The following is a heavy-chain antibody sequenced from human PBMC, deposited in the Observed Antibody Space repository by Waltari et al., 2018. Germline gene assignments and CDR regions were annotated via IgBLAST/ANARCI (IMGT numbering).Heavy chain of an antibody. D-gene: IGHD1-26*01. V-gene: IGHV3-11*04. CDR3: ARPLSGTYWLYAFDV. CDR2: ISRGGSTI. Sequence: QVQLVESGGGLVKPGGSLRLSCAASGFVFGDYYMSWFRQGPGKGLEWISYISRGGSTIYYADSVKGRFTISRDDAKNSLYLQMNSLRAEDTAVYYCARPLSGTYWLYAFDVWGQGTTVTVSS. CDR1: GFVFGDYY. J-gene: IGHJ3*01.